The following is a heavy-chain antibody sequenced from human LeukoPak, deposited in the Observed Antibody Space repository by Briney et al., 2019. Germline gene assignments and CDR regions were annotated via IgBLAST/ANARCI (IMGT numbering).Heavy chain of an antibody. CDR2: INHSGST. CDR3: ARVDSSGWSYWYFDL. V-gene: IGHV4-34*01. J-gene: IGHJ2*01. D-gene: IGHD6-19*01. CDR1: GGSFSGYY. Sequence: PSETLSLTCALYGGSFSGYYWSWIRQPPGKGLEWIGEINHSGSTNYNPSLKSRVTISVDTSKNQFSLKLSSVTAADTAVYYCARVDSSGWSYWYFDLWGRGTLVTVSS.